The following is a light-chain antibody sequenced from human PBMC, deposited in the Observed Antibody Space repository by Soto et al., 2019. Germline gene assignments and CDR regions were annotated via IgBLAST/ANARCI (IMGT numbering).Light chain of an antibody. CDR2: DVS. V-gene: IGLV2-14*03. CDR1: SSDVGGYNY. Sequence: QSALTQPASLSGSPGQSITISCTGTSSDVGGYNYVSWYQQHPGKAPKLMIYDVSNRPSGVSNRFSGSKSGNTASLTISGLQAEDEADYYCNSYRASSTTPYVFGTGTKVTVL. J-gene: IGLJ1*01. CDR3: NSYRASSTTPYV.